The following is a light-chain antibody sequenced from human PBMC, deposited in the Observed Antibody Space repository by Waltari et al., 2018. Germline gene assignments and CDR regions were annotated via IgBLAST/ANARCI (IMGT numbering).Light chain of an antibody. CDR3: QQYDVSPLT. CDR1: QTIRTTY. Sequence: EIVLTTFPGTMSLFPGGGATLFCWTTQTIRTTYLAWYQQKPGQAPTLLIYGAFTRATGIPDRFTGSGSGTDFSLTISRLEPEDFATYYCQQYDVSPLTFGGGTKVEIK. CDR2: GAF. V-gene: IGKV3-20*01. J-gene: IGKJ4*01.